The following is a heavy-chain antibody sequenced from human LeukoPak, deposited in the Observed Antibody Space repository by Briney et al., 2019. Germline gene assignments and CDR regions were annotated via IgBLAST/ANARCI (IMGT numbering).Heavy chain of an antibody. Sequence: GGSLRLSCAASGFTFSSFDMHWVRQPTGQGLEWGSTIGTASDTYYPGSVEGRFTLSRDNAKNTLYLQMNCLRAEDTAVYYCANDLTDYYDSSGYYYEGVGYWGQGTLVTVSS. CDR1: GFTFSSFD. D-gene: IGHD3-22*01. CDR3: ANDLTDYYDSSGYYYEGVGY. V-gene: IGHV3-13*01. J-gene: IGHJ4*02. CDR2: IGTASDT.